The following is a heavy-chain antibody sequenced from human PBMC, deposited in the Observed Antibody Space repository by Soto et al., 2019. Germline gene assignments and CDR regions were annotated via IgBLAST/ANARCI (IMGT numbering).Heavy chain of an antibody. CDR1: GGTFSSYA. CDR3: ASLSSTSPRGYYYGMDV. CDR2: IIPIFGTA. V-gene: IGHV1-69*13. Sequence: GASVKVSCKASGGTFSSYAISWVRQAPGQGLEWMGGIIPIFGTANYAQKFQGRVTITADESTSTAYMELSSLRSEDTAVYYCASLSSTSPRGYYYGMDVWGQGTTVTVSS. D-gene: IGHD2-2*01. J-gene: IGHJ6*02.